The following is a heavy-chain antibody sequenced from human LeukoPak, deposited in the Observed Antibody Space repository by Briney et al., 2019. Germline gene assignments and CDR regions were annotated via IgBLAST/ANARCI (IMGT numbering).Heavy chain of an antibody. CDR3: ARVGFSGYDS. CDR1: GFVFSNYA. V-gene: IGHV3-64*01. J-gene: IGHJ5*02. CDR2: ITGDGSTP. Sequence: GGSLRLSCATSGFVFSNYAMNWVRQAPGKGPEYVSAITGDGSTPYYANSVKGRFTISRDNSRNTLYLQMGSLRSEDMAVYYCARVGFSGYDSWGQGTLVTVSS. D-gene: IGHD5-12*01.